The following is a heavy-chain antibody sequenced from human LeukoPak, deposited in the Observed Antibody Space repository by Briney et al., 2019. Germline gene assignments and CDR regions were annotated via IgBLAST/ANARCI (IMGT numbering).Heavy chain of an antibody. D-gene: IGHD1/OR15-1a*01. CDR3: ARNDWDIDN. CDR2: ISTSSTTI. V-gene: IGHV3-48*01. J-gene: IGHJ4*02. Sequence: PGGSLRLSCAASGFTFSSYAMSWVRQAPGQGLEWISYISTSSTTIYYRDSVKGRFAISRDNDKNSLYLQMSNLRVEDTAVYYCARNDWDIDNWGQGTLVTVAS. CDR1: GFTFSSYA.